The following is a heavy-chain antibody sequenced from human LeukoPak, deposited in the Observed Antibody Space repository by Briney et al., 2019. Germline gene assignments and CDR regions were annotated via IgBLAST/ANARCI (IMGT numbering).Heavy chain of an antibody. J-gene: IGHJ3*02. CDR1: GYTFTSYG. CDR2: ISAYNGNT. CDR3: ARGEDTAMVMGAFDI. Sequence: ASVKVSCKASGYTFTSYGIIWVRQAPGQGLEWMGWISAYNGNTNYAQKLQGRVTMTTDTSTSTAYMELRSLRSDDTAVYYCARGEDTAMVMGAFDIWGQGTMVTVSS. D-gene: IGHD5-18*01. V-gene: IGHV1-18*01.